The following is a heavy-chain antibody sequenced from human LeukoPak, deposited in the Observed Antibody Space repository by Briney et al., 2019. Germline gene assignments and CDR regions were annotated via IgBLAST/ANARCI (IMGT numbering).Heavy chain of an antibody. CDR1: GGSISSSSYY. Sequence: SETLSLTCTASGGSISSSSYYWGWIRQPPGKGLEWIGSIYYSGSTYYNPSLKSRVTISVDTSKNQFSLKLSSVTAADTAVYYCARPGIAAAGPIDYYGMDVWGQGTTVTVSS. CDR2: IYYSGST. J-gene: IGHJ6*02. V-gene: IGHV4-39*01. CDR3: ARPGIAAAGPIDYYGMDV. D-gene: IGHD6-13*01.